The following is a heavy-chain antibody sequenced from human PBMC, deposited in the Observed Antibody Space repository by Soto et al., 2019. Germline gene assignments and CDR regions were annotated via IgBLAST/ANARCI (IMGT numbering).Heavy chain of an antibody. CDR2: IYYSGST. V-gene: IGHV4-59*01. J-gene: IGHJ5*02. D-gene: IGHD3-3*01. CDR1: GGSISSYY. CDR3: ARARASNYDFWSGYWVPWFGP. Sequence: SETLSLTCTVSGGSISSYYWSWIRQPPGKGLEWIGYIYYSGSTNYNPSLKSRVTISVETSKNQFSLKLSSVTAADTAVYYCARARASNYDFWSGYWVPWFGPWGQGTLVTVSS.